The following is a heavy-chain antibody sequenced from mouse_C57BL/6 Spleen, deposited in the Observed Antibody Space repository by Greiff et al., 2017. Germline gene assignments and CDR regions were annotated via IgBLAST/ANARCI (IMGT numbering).Heavy chain of an antibody. Sequence: VQLQQSGPELVKPGASVKISCKASGYTFTDYYMNWVKQSHGKSLEWIGDINPNNGGTSYNQKFKGKATLTVDKSSSTAYMELRSLTSEDSAVYYGARSAYYSNYGEFDYWGQGTTLTVSS. CDR3: ARSAYYSNYGEFDY. CDR2: INPNNGGT. V-gene: IGHV1-26*01. CDR1: GYTFTDYY. J-gene: IGHJ2*01. D-gene: IGHD2-5*01.